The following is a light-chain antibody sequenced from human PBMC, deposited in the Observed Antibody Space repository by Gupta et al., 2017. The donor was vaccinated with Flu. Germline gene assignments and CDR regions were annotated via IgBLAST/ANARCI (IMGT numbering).Light chain of an antibody. Sequence: DIQMTQSPSSLSASVGDRVTITCRASQSISSYLNWYRQKPGKAPKLLIYAASSLQSGVPSRFSGSGSGTDFTLTISRLQPEDFATYYCQQRHSTPFTFGQGTKLEIK. V-gene: IGKV1-39*01. CDR2: AAS. J-gene: IGKJ2*01. CDR3: QQRHSTPFT. CDR1: QSISSY.